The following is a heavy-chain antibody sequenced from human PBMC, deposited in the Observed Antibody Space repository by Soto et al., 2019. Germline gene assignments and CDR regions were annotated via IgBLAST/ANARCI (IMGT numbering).Heavy chain of an antibody. CDR1: GFTFRNYG. CDR3: VSDIASRYFDL. CDR2: IWYDGSHQ. D-gene: IGHD6-13*01. V-gene: IGHV3-33*01. J-gene: IGHJ2*01. Sequence: QVQMVESGGGVVQSGRSLRLSCAASGFTFRNYGLHWVRQAPGKGLEWVAVIWYDGSHQYYADSVKGRFTISRDNSKNTLFLQKDSLRADDTALSCCVSDIASRYFDLWGRGTLVTVAA.